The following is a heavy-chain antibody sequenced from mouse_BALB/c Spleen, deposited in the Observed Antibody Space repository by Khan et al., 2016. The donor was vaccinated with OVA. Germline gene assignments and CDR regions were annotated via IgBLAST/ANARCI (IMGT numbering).Heavy chain of an antibody. D-gene: IGHD1-1*01. Sequence: DLVKPGASVKLSCKASGYTFTSYWINWIKQRPGQGLEWIGRIAPGSGSTPYHEIFQGKATLTVGTSSTTASFPLSTLSAEDSAVYFCARSNDDGSGRYAMDSGGQGTSVTVSS. CDR2: IAPGSGST. CDR1: GYTFTSYW. CDR3: ARSNDDGSGRYAMDS. J-gene: IGHJ4*01. V-gene: IGHV1S41*01.